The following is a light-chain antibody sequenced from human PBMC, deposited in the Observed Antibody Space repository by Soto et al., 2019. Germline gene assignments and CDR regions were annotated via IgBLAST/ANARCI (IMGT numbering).Light chain of an antibody. Sequence: DLQMTQSPSSVSASVGDRVTITCRASQGISSWLDWYQQKPGKAPNLLIYAASSLQSGVPSRFSGSGSGTDFTLTISSLQPEDFATYYCQQANSFPLTFGGGTKVEIK. CDR3: QQANSFPLT. CDR1: QGISSW. J-gene: IGKJ4*01. CDR2: AAS. V-gene: IGKV1-12*01.